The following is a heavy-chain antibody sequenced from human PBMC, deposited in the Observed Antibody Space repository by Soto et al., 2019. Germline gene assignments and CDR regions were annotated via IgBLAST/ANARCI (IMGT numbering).Heavy chain of an antibody. Sequence: QVQLKESGPGLVKPSETLSLTCSVSGASITKSFWCWIRQSPQKGLAWIAYIHYSGATDYHPAFKSRTTISLEASRAHGPLELGSVTAADTAVCDCATSDRDDCCGYANYGGDGTLATASS. CDR3: ATSDRDDCCGYANY. V-gene: IGHV4-59*01. CDR1: GASITKSF. D-gene: IGHD2-21*01. CDR2: IHYSGAT. J-gene: IGHJ4*01.